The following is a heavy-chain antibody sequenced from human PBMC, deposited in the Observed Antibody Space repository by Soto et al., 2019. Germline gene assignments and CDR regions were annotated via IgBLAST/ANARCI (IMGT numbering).Heavy chain of an antibody. D-gene: IGHD6-13*01. CDR2: ISYDGSNK. J-gene: IGHJ6*02. V-gene: IGHV3-30-3*01. CDR1: GFTFSSYA. Sequence: GGSLRLSCAASGFTFSSYAMHWVRQAPGKGLEWVAVISYDGSNKYYADSVKGRFTISRDNSKNTLYLQMNSLRAEDTAVYYCARVVGDYSSSYLRDGMDVWGQGTTVTVSS. CDR3: ARVVGDYSSSYLRDGMDV.